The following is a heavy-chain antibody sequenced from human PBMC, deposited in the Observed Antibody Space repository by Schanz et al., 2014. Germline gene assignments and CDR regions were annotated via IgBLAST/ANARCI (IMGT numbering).Heavy chain of an antibody. CDR3: ARARYTGYDCSGY. J-gene: IGHJ4*02. V-gene: IGHV1-2*02. CDR2: INPNSGET. Sequence: QVQLVQSGPAVKKPGASMKVSCLASGYSFTEYFLHWVRQAPGQGLEWMGWINPNSGETNYEQKFKRRVTLTSNTSISTAFMKLSGLTSDDTATYFCARARYTGYDCSGYWGQGTLLIVSS. CDR1: GYSFTEYF. D-gene: IGHD5-12*01.